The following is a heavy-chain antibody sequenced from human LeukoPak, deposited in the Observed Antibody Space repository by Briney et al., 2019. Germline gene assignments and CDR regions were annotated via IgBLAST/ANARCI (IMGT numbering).Heavy chain of an antibody. CDR2: ISWNSGSI. D-gene: IGHD3-22*01. Sequence: PGGSLRLSCAASGFTFDDYAMHWVRQAPGKGLEWVSGISWNSGSIGYADSVKGRFTISRDNAKSSLYLQMNSLRAEDTALYYCAKDIRRYYDSSGIGYAFDIWGQGTMVTVSS. J-gene: IGHJ3*02. CDR1: GFTFDDYA. V-gene: IGHV3-9*01. CDR3: AKDIRRYYDSSGIGYAFDI.